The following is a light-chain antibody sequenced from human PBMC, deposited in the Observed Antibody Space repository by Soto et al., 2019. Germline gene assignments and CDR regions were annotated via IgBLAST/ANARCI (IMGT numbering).Light chain of an antibody. CDR1: QRVDRW. CDR2: DAP. CDR3: QQYKDYTYT. Sequence: DIQMTQSPATLSASVGDRVTITCRASQRVDRWLAWYQQKPGQAPKLLISDAPTLESGVPSRFSGSGSVTEFTLTITSLQPDDFATYYCQQYKDYTYTFGQGTRVESK. J-gene: IGKJ2*01. V-gene: IGKV1-5*01.